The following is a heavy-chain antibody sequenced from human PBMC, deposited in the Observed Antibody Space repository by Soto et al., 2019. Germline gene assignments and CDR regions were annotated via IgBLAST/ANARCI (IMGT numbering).Heavy chain of an antibody. CDR3: ARHYSSGSRNWFEP. D-gene: IGHD6-19*01. V-gene: IGHV4-39*01. J-gene: IGHJ5*02. Sequence: PSETLSLTCSVSGGSINSSSYFWAWVRQPPGKGLEWIGSIYYSGSTYYNSSLRSRVTISVDTTKKQFSLKLSSVTAADTAVFYCARHYSSGSRNWFEPWGQGTLVTVSS. CDR2: IYYSGST. CDR1: GGSINSSSYF.